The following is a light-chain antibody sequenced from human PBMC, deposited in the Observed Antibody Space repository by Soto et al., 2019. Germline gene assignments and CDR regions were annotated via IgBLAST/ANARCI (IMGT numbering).Light chain of an antibody. CDR1: SNDVGAYNF. Sequence: QSALTQPRSVSGSPGQSVTISCAGTSNDVGAYNFVSWYQQHPGKAPKLIIYAVIKRPSGVPDRFSGSKSGNTASLTISGLQTEDEADYYCSSYTGSSTLYVFGTGTKVTVL. CDR2: AVI. V-gene: IGLV2-11*01. CDR3: SSYTGSSTLYV. J-gene: IGLJ1*01.